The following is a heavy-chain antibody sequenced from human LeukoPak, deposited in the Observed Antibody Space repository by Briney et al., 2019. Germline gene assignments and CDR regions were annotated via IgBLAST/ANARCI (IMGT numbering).Heavy chain of an antibody. J-gene: IGHJ4*02. Sequence: ASVKVSCKAAGGTFSSYAISWVRQAPGQGLEWMGGIIPIFGTANYAQKFQGRVTITADESTSTAYMELSSLRSEDTAVYYCAREAICGGDCYYFDYWGQGTLVTVSS. CDR3: AREAICGGDCYYFDY. D-gene: IGHD2-21*01. CDR1: GGTFSSYA. V-gene: IGHV1-69*13. CDR2: IIPIFGTA.